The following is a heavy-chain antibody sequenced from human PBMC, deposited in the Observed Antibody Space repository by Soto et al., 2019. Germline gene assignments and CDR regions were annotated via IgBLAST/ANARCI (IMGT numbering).Heavy chain of an antibody. CDR1: GGTFSSYA. V-gene: IGHV1-69*12. CDR2: IIPIFGTA. J-gene: IGHJ3*02. D-gene: IGHD4-17*01. CDR3: ARDERGTVTTDAFDI. Sequence: QVQLVQSGAEVKKPGSSVKVSCKASGGTFSSYAISWVRQAPGQGLEWMGGIIPIFGTANYAQKFQGRVMITAAESTSTAYLELSSVRSEDTAVYYCARDERGTVTTDAFDIWGQGTMVTVSS.